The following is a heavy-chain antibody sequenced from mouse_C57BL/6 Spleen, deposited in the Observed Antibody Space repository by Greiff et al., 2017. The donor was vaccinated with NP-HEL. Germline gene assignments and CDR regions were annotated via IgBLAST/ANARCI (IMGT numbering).Heavy chain of an antibody. CDR2: IYPGDGDT. D-gene: IGHD1-1*01. V-gene: IGHV1-82*01. CDR3: ARCIYYGSSYDYAMDY. CDR1: GYAFSSSW. Sequence: VQLQQSGPELVKPGASVKISCKASGYAFSSSWMNWVKQRPGKGLEWIGRIYPGDGDTNYNGKFKGKATLTADKSSSTAYMQLSSLTSEDSAVYFCARCIYYGSSYDYAMDYWGQGTSVTVSS. J-gene: IGHJ4*01.